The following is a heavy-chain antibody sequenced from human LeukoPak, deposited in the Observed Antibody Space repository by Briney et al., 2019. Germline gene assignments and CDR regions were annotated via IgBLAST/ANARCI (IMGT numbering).Heavy chain of an antibody. J-gene: IGHJ3*02. CDR2: SSGGGGST. Sequence: GGSLRLSCAASGFTFSSYAMSWVRQAPGKGLEWVSTSSGGGGSTYYADSVKGRFTISRDNSKNTLYLQMNSLRAEDTAVYYCASVHDYSNPDDAFDIWGQGTMVTVSS. V-gene: IGHV3-23*01. CDR3: ASVHDYSNPDDAFDI. CDR1: GFTFSSYA. D-gene: IGHD4-11*01.